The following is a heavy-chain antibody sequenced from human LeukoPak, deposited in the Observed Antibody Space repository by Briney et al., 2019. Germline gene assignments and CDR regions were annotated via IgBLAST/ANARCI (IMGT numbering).Heavy chain of an antibody. J-gene: IGHJ4*02. Sequence: PSETLSLTCAVYGGPFSGYYWSWIRQPPGKGLEWIGDINYRGSTNYNSSLKSRVTISVDTSKNEVSLKLASVTAADTAVYYCARGNYEYGGNLIDSWGQGTLVIVSS. CDR2: INYRGST. CDR1: GGPFSGYY. D-gene: IGHD4/OR15-4a*01. CDR3: ARGNYEYGGNLIDS. V-gene: IGHV4-34*01.